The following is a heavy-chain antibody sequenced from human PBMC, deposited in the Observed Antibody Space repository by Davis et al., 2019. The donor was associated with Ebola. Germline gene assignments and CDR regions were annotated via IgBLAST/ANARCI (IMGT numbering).Heavy chain of an antibody. J-gene: IGHJ4*02. CDR1: GFTFSTYG. Sequence: GESLKISCAAPGFTFSTYGMYWVRQAPGKGLEWVALISYDGSNKYYGDSMKGRFTISRDNSKNTLHLQMNSLRAEDTAVYYCAREGYCSSNSCPPYADYWGQGTLVTVSS. CDR3: AREGYCSSNSCPPYADY. D-gene: IGHD2-2*01. CDR2: ISYDGSNK. V-gene: IGHV3-30*03.